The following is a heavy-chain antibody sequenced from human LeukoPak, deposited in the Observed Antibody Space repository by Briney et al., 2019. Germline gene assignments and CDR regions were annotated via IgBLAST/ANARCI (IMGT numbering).Heavy chain of an antibody. J-gene: IGHJ5*02. V-gene: IGHV7-4-1*02. Sequence: ASVKVSCKASGYTFTSYAMNWVRQAPGQGLEWMGWINTNTGNPTYAQGFTGRFVFSLDTSVSTAYLQISSLKAEDTAVYYCARESLWASYSDDRGVDPWGQGTLVTVSS. CDR2: INTNTGNP. CDR1: GYTFTSYA. CDR3: ARESLWASYSDDRGVDP. D-gene: IGHD2-21*01.